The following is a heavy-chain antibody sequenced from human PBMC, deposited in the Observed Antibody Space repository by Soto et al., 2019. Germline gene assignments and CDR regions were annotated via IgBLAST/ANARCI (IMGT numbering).Heavy chain of an antibody. V-gene: IGHV1-69*01. CDR1: GGTFSSYA. Sequence: QVQLVQSGAEVKKPGSSVKVSCKASGGTFSSYAISWVRQAPGQGLEWMGGIIPIFGTAHYAQKFQGRVTITADESMSTAYMELSSLRSEDTAVYYCARMGVTTVTTESYYYYGMDVWGQGTTVTVSS. CDR3: ARMGVTTVTTESYYYYGMDV. D-gene: IGHD4-17*01. J-gene: IGHJ6*02. CDR2: IIPIFGTA.